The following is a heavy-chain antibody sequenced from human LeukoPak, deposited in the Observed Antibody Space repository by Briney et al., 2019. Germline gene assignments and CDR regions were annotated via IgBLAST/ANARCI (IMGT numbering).Heavy chain of an antibody. CDR1: GFTFSNYG. CDR3: AKRPGAGSD. CDR2: IRYDGNNK. Sequence: PGGSLRLSCGASGFTFSNYGMLWVRQAPGKGLDWVAFIRYDGNNKLYADSVKGRFTISRDNSKNTLYLHINSLRAEDTAVYYCAKRPGAGSDWGQGTLVTVSS. J-gene: IGHJ4*02. D-gene: IGHD3-10*01. V-gene: IGHV3-30*02.